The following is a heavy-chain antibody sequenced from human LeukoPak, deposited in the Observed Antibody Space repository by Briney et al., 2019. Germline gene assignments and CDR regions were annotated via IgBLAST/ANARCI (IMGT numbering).Heavy chain of an antibody. D-gene: IGHD6-19*01. CDR2: IRPDGDRT. CDR1: GFTFSTYA. CDR3: AREQSGTRGWYTVDY. J-gene: IGHJ4*02. V-gene: IGHV3-23*01. Sequence: GGSLRLSCAASGFTFSTYAITWVRQGPGKGLEWVAAIRPDGDRTYYTDSVRGRFTISRDNSRDTVYLQVNSLRVEDTAVYYCAREQSGTRGWYTVDYWGQGTLVTVSS.